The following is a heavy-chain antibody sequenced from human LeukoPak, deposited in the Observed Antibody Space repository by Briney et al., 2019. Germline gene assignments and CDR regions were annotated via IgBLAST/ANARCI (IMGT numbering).Heavy chain of an antibody. CDR1: GFTFSNYA. D-gene: IGHD3-22*01. CDR3: AKDGGPYDSSGYFDY. CDR2: ISGSGGST. V-gene: IGHV3-23*01. Sequence: PGGSLRLSCAASGFTFSNYAMSWVRQAPGKGLEWVSAISGSGGSTYYADSVKGRFTISRDNSKNTLYLQMNSLRAEDTAVYYCAKDGGPYDSSGYFDYWGQGTLVTVSS. J-gene: IGHJ4*02.